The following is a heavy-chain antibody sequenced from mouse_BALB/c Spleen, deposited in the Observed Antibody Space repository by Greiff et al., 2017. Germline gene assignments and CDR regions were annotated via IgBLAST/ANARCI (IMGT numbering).Heavy chain of an antibody. J-gene: IGHJ3*01. CDR1: GFTFSSYA. V-gene: IGHV5-9-3*01. D-gene: IGHD3-3*01. Sequence: EVKLVESGGGLVKPGGSLKLSCAASGFTFSSYAMPWVRQTPEKRLEWVATISSGGSYTYYPDSVKGRFTISRDNAKNTLYLQMSSLRSEDTAMYYCATLGQGFADWGQGTLVTVSA. CDR2: ISSGGSYT. CDR3: ATLGQGFAD.